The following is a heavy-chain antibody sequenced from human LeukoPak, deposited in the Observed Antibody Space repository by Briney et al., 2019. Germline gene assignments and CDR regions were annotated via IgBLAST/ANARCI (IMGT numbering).Heavy chain of an antibody. Sequence: GSLRLSCAASGFTFSSYEMNWVRQAPGKGLEWIGYIYYSGSTNYNPSLKSRVTISVDTSKNQFSLKLSSVTAADTAVYYCARDTRGGFGNDAFDIWGQGTMVTVSS. V-gene: IGHV4-59*01. J-gene: IGHJ3*02. D-gene: IGHD3-10*01. CDR2: IYYSGST. CDR3: ARDTRGGFGNDAFDI. CDR1: GFTFSSYE.